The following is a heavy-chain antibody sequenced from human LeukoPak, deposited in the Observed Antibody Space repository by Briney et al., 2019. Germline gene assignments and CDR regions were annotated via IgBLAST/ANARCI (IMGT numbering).Heavy chain of an antibody. CDR3: ARHFQPFGVDY. J-gene: IGHJ4*02. CDR1: GGSFSGYY. CDR2: INHSGST. V-gene: IGHV4-34*01. Sequence: SETLSLTCAVYGGSFSGYYWSWIRQPPGKGLEWIGEINHSGSTNYNPSLKSRVTISVDTSKNQFSLKLSSVTAADTAVYYCARHFQPFGVDYWGQGTLVTVSS. D-gene: IGHD3-3*01.